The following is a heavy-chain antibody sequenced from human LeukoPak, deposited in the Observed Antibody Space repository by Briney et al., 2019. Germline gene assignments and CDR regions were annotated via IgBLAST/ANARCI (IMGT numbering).Heavy chain of an antibody. Sequence: GGSLRLSCAASGFTFSSYRMNWVRQAPGKGLEWVSYISSSSSNIYYADSVKGRFTISRDNAKNSLYLQMNSLRAEDTAVYYCARRQQAVAGTLDYWGQGTLVTVSS. CDR2: ISSSSSNI. CDR3: ARRQQAVAGTLDY. D-gene: IGHD6-19*01. CDR1: GFTFSSYR. J-gene: IGHJ4*02. V-gene: IGHV3-48*01.